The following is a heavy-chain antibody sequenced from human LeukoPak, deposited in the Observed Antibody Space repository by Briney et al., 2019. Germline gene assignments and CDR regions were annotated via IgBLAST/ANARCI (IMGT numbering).Heavy chain of an antibody. J-gene: IGHJ4*02. CDR3: ARVEIVVVVAATGFDY. CDR1: GYTFTSYG. V-gene: IGHV1-18*01. CDR2: ISAYNGNT. Sequence: ASVKVSCKASGYTFTSYGFSWVRQAPGQGLEWMGWISAYNGNTNYAQKLQGRVTMTTDTSTSTAYMELRSLRSDDTAVYYCARVEIVVVVAATGFDYWGQGTLVTVSS. D-gene: IGHD2-15*01.